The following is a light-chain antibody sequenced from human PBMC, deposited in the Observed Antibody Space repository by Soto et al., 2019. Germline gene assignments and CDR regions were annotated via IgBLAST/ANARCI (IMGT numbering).Light chain of an antibody. CDR1: PDISNY. CDR2: AAS. V-gene: IGKV1-9*01. Sequence: IQLTQSPSSLSASVGDRVTITCRASPDISNYLAWYQQKPGKAPNLLIYAASTLRSGVPSRFSGSGSGTDFTLTISSLQPEDSATYYCQQLNTFMPTFGGGTTVEIK. CDR3: QQLNTFMPT. J-gene: IGKJ4*01.